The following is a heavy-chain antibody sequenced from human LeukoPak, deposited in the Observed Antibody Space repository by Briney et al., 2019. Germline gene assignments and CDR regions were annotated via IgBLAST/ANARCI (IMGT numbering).Heavy chain of an antibody. CDR2: INPNSGGT. J-gene: IGHJ4*02. D-gene: IGHD5-24*01. V-gene: IGHV1-2*02. CDR1: GYTFTDFY. CDR3: ARVTHSTDGYPHPPDFDY. Sequence: ASVKVSCKASGYTFTDFYIHWVRQAPGQGLEWMGWINPNSGGTKYAQKFQARVTMTRDTSISTLYMELSRLRSDDTAVYYCARVTHSTDGYPHPPDFDYWGQGTLVTVSS.